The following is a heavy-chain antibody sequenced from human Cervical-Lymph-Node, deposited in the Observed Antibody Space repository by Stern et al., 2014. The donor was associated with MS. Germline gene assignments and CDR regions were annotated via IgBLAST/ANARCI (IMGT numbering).Heavy chain of an antibody. J-gene: IGHJ6*02. V-gene: IGHV4-61*09. CDR2: VSTTGTT. CDR3: AKAQARWLGNEYSSYYGMDV. D-gene: IGHD5-24*01. Sequence: QLQLQESGPGVLKPSQTLSLTCNASRCPSTGTNLCCGIRAPAGEGLWRIGHVSTTGTTTYNPSLQSRVAISIDTSKKLISLRLNSVTVADTAVYFCAKAQARWLGNEYSSYYGMDVWGQGTTVTVSS. CDR1: RCPSTGTNL.